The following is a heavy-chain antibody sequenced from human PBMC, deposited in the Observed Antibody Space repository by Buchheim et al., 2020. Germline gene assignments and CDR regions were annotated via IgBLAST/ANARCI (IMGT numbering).Heavy chain of an antibody. CDR3: AKNVDTAMLRPFDY. V-gene: IGHV3-23*01. CDR1: GFTFGTYS. D-gene: IGHD5-18*01. J-gene: IGHJ4*02. CDR2: ISGSGGST. Sequence: EVQLLESGGGLVQPGGSLRLSCAASGFTFGTYSMTWVRQAPGKGLEWVSAISGSGGSTYYADSVKGRFTISRDNSKNTLYLQMNRLRAEDTAVYHCAKNVDTAMLRPFDYWGQGAL.